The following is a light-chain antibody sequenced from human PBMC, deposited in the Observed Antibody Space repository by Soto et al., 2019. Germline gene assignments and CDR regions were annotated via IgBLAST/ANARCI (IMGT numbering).Light chain of an antibody. Sequence: EIVLTQSPGTLSLSPGERATLSCGASQRVSTIYLAWYQQKPGQAPRLLIYGSSSRATGIPDRFSGSGSGTDFTLTINSLEPEDFAVYYCQQYETSPYTFGQGTKVEI. CDR3: QQYETSPYT. V-gene: IGKV3-20*01. CDR2: GSS. J-gene: IGKJ2*01. CDR1: QRVSTIY.